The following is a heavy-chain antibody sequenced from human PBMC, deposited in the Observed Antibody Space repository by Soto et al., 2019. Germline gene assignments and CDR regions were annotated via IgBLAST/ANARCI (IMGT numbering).Heavy chain of an antibody. CDR3: AHNDLSASYGYYYGMDV. D-gene: IGHD1-26*01. V-gene: IGHV2-5*02. CDR1: GFSLSTSGVG. Sequence: KESGPTLVKPTQTLTLTCTFSGFSLSTSGVGVGWIRQPPGKALEWLALIYWDDDKRYSPSLKSRLTITKDTSKNQVVLTMTNMDPVDTATYYCAHNDLSASYGYYYGMDVWGQGTTVTVSS. CDR2: IYWDDDK. J-gene: IGHJ6*02.